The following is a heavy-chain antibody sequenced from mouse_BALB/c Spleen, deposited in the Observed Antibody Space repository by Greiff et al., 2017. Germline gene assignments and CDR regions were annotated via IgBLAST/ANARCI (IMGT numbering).Heavy chain of an antibody. D-gene: IGHD2-2*01. CDR3: AREKGYYWYFDV. Sequence: EVKLMESGPGLVKPSQTVSLTCTVTGISITTGNYRWSWIRQFPGNKLEWIGYIYYSGTITYNPSLTSRTTITSDTSKNQFFLEMNTMTAEDTATYCCAREKGYYWYFDVWGAGTTVTVSS. V-gene: IGHV3-5*02. CDR2: IYYSGTI. J-gene: IGHJ1*01. CDR1: GISITTGNYR.